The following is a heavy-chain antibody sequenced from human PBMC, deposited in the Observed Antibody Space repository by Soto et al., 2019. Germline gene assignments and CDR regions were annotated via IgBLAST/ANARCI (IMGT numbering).Heavy chain of an antibody. CDR1: GFTLSSYA. V-gene: IGHV3-23*01. J-gene: IGHJ4*02. CDR3: ARDSGNYGSGSFHH. CDR2: LSGTGDST. D-gene: IGHD3-10*01. Sequence: GGSLRLSCAASGFTLSSYAMSWVRQAPGKGLEWVSALSGTGDSTDYANSVKGRFTISRDDSKTTLYLQMSSLRAEDTAIYFCARDSGNYGSGSFHHWGQGALVTVSS.